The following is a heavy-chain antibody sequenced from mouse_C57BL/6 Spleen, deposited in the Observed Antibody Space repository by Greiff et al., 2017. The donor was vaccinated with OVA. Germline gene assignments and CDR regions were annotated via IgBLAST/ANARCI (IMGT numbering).Heavy chain of an antibody. CDR1: GYAFSSYW. Sequence: QVQLQQSGAELVKPGASVKISCKASGYAFSSYWMNWVKQRPGQGLEWIGQIYPGDGDTNYNGKFKGKATLTADNSSSTAYMQLSSLTSEDSAVYVCARGTGAEGFDYWGQGTTLTVSS. D-gene: IGHD3-3*01. CDR3: ARGTGAEGFDY. J-gene: IGHJ2*01. V-gene: IGHV1-80*01. CDR2: IYPGDGDT.